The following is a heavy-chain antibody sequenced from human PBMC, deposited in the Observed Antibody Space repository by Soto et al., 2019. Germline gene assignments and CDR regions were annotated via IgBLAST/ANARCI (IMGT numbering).Heavy chain of an antibody. Sequence: PSETLSLTCAVYGGSLSYYYWTWIRQPPGKGLEWIGEINHSGSTNYTPSLESRVTISIDTSKNRFSLKLSSVTAADTAVYYCARGSXRLHSYDSSGFYHYVDYWGQGALVTVSS. D-gene: IGHD3-22*01. CDR2: INHSGST. J-gene: IGHJ4*02. CDR1: GGSLSYYY. V-gene: IGHV4-34*01. CDR3: ARGSXRLHSYDSSGFYHYVDY.